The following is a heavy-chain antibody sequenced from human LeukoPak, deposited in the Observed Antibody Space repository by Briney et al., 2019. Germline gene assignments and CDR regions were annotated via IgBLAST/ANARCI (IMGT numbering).Heavy chain of an antibody. J-gene: IGHJ3*02. D-gene: IGHD3-10*01. Sequence: PSETLSLTCTVSGGSISSYYWNWIRQPAGKGLEWIGRIYTSGSTNYNPSLKSRVTMSVDTSKNQFSLKLSSVTAADTAVYYCATFYGSGGDAFDIWGQGTMVTVSS. CDR1: GGSISSYY. CDR3: ATFYGSGGDAFDI. V-gene: IGHV4-4*07. CDR2: IYTSGST.